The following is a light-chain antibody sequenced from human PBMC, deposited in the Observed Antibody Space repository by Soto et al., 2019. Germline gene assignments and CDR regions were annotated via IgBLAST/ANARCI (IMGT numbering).Light chain of an antibody. V-gene: IGLV2-14*01. Sequence: QSVLTHPASVSGSPGQSITISCTGTSSDVGGYNYVSWYQQHPGKAPKLMIYEVSNRPSGFHNRFPGSKSGNTASLPISGLQAEDEADYYCSSYTSSSTPYVFGTGTKVTGL. J-gene: IGLJ1*01. CDR2: EVS. CDR1: SSDVGGYNY. CDR3: SSYTSSSTPYV.